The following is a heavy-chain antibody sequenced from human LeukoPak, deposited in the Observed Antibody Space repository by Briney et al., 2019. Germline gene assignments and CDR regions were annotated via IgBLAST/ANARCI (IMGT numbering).Heavy chain of an antibody. J-gene: IGHJ4*02. CDR1: GGSISGSISGDY. CDR3: ARVVPDGYSDY. V-gene: IGHV4-61*08. CDR2: IYYSGST. Sequence: PSETLSLTCTVSGGSISGSISGDYWNWIQQPPGKGVEWIGYIYYSGSTNYNPSLKSRVTISVDTSKNQFSLKLRSVTAADTAVYFCARVVPDGYSDYWGQGTLVTLSS. D-gene: IGHD3-22*01.